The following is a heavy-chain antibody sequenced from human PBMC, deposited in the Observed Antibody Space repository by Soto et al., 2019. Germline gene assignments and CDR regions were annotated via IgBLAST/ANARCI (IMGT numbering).Heavy chain of an antibody. V-gene: IGHV4-30-4*01. CDR1: GGSISSGDYY. J-gene: IGHJ5*02. Sequence: QVQLQESGPGLVKPSQTLSLTCTVSGGSISSGDYYWSWIRQPPGKGLEWIGYIYYSGSTYYNPSLKRRVTISVDTSKNQFSLKLSSVTAADTAVYYCVRDIVVTQNWFDPWGQGTLVTVSS. CDR3: VRDIVVTQNWFDP. D-gene: IGHD2-21*02. CDR2: IYYSGST.